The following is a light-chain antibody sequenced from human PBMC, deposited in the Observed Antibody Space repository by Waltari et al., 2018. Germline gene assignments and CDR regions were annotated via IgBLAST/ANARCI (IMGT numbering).Light chain of an antibody. Sequence: QAVVTQEPSLTVSSGGTVTLTCGSSTGAVTSGHYPYWFQQKPGQAPRTLIYDTSNKHSWTPARFSGSLLGGKAALTLSGAQPEDEAEYYCLLSYSGARSGVFGTGTKVTVL. CDR3: LLSYSGARSGV. J-gene: IGLJ1*01. CDR1: TGAVTSGHY. V-gene: IGLV7-46*01. CDR2: DTS.